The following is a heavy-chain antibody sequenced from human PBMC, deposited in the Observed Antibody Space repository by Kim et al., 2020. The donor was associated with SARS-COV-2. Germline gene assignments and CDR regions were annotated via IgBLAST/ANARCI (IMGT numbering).Heavy chain of an antibody. CDR3: AAVPGYYCSGGSCYQSGYYYGMDV. V-gene: IGHV1-58*01. Sequence: SVKVSCKASGFTFTSSAVQWVRQARGQRLEWIGWIVVGSGNTNYAQKFQERVTITRDMSTSTAYMELSSLRSEDTAVYYCAAVPGYYCSGGSCYQSGYYYGMDVWGQGTTVTVSS. CDR2: IVVGSGNT. J-gene: IGHJ6*02. CDR1: GFTFTSSA. D-gene: IGHD2-15*01.